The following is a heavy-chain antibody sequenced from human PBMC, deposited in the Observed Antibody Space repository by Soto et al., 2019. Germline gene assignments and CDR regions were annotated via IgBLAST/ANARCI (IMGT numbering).Heavy chain of an antibody. CDR1: GGSIISSNYY. CDR3: ARHVYMVRGVPEPFDI. V-gene: IGHV4-39*01. J-gene: IGHJ3*02. CDR2: IYYSGSA. D-gene: IGHD3-10*01. Sequence: QLQLQESGPGLVKPSETLSLSCTVSGGSIISSNYYWGWIRQPPGKGLEWIATIYYSGSAYYNPSLKSRVSISVDTSMNHFSLKLSSVTAADTAVYYCARHVYMVRGVPEPFDIWGQGTMVTVSS.